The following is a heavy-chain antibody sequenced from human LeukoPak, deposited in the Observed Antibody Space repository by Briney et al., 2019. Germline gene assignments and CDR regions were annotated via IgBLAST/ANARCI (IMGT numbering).Heavy chain of an antibody. CDR1: GGSISSGSYY. CDR3: AREDLSGSYFDDY. Sequence: SGTLSLTCAVSGGSISSGSYYWSWIRQPPGKGLEWIGSIYHSGSTYYNPSLKSRVTISVDTSKNQFSLKLSSVTAADTAVYYCAREDLSGSYFDDYWGQGTLVTVSS. D-gene: IGHD1-26*01. CDR2: IYHSGST. V-gene: IGHV4-39*07. J-gene: IGHJ4*02.